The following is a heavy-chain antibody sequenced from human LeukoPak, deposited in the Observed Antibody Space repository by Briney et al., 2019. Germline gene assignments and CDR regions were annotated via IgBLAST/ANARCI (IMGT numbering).Heavy chain of an antibody. D-gene: IGHD6-13*01. Sequence: SETLSLTCTVSGGSISSYYWSWIRQPPGKGLEWIGYIYTSGSTNYNPSLQSRVTISVDTSKNQFSLKLSSVTAADTAVYYCASSHSSSWDFDYWGQGTLVTVSS. V-gene: IGHV4-4*09. CDR3: ASSHSSSWDFDY. CDR1: GGSISSYY. J-gene: IGHJ4*02. CDR2: IYTSGST.